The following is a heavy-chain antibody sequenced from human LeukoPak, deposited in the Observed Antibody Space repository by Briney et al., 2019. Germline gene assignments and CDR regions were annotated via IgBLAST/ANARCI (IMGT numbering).Heavy chain of an antibody. CDR1: GFTFSSSW. CDR3: ARAGNYYFDL. J-gene: IGHJ2*01. Sequence: GGSLRLSCAASGFTFSSSWMHWVRQGPGKGLVWVARMNADGRTINYADSVKGRFAISRDNAKNTLYLQMNSLRTEDAAVYYCARAGNYYFDLWGRGTQVTVSS. V-gene: IGHV3-74*01. CDR2: MNADGRTI. D-gene: IGHD1-7*01.